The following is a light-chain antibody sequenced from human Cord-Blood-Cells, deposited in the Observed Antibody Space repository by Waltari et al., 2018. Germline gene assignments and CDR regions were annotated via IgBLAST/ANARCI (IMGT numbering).Light chain of an antibody. Sequence: IHVTQSPSSLAAAFGGKVTTTCRASQGISSWLAWYQQKPGQAPKLLIYAASSLQTGIPARFSGSGSGTDFTLTISSLQPEDFATYYCQQPNNFPFTFGQGTKLEIK. CDR1: QGISSW. CDR2: AAS. CDR3: QQPNNFPFT. V-gene: IGKV1-12*01. J-gene: IGKJ2*01.